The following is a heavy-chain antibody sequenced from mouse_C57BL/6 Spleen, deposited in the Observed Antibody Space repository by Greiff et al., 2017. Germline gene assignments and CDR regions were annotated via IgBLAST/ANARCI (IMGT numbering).Heavy chain of an antibody. CDR1: GFTFSSYG. D-gene: IGHD1-1*01. J-gene: IGHJ4*01. V-gene: IGHV5-6*01. CDR3: ARYYYGSSHYYAMDY. Sequence: EVKVVESGGDLVKPGGSLKLSCAASGFTFSSYGMSWVRQTPDKRLEWVATISSGGSYTYYPDSVKGRFTISRDNAKNTLYLQMSSLKSEDTAMYYCARYYYGSSHYYAMDYWGQGTSVTVSS. CDR2: ISSGGSYT.